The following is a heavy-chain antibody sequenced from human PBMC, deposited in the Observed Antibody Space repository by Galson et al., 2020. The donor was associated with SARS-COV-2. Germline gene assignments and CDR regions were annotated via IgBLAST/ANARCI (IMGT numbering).Heavy chain of an antibody. CDR1: EFSLSTSGMC. V-gene: IGHV2-70*01. J-gene: IGHJ4*02. D-gene: IGHD3-10*01. Sequence: SGPTLVKPTQTLTLTCTFSEFSLSTSGMCVSWIRQPPGKALEWLALIDWDDDKYYSTSLKTRLTISKATSKNQMVLTMTNMDPVDTATYYGAGIRPPCYYGSGSVDYWGQGTLDTVSS. CDR2: IDWDDDK. CDR3: AGIRPPCYYGSGSVDY.